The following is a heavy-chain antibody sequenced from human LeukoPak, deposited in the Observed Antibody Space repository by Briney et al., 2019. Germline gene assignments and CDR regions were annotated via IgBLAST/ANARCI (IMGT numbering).Heavy chain of an antibody. CDR2: ISGSGSST. Sequence: PGGSLRLSCAASGFTFSSYAMSWVRQARRMGLVWWSAISGSGSSTYYAVSVKGRFTISRDNSKNTLYLQMNSLRAEDTSVYYCAKDHGDYDAFDIWGQGTMVTVSS. V-gene: IGHV3-23*01. J-gene: IGHJ3*02. D-gene: IGHD4-17*01. CDR1: GFTFSSYA. CDR3: AKDHGDYDAFDI.